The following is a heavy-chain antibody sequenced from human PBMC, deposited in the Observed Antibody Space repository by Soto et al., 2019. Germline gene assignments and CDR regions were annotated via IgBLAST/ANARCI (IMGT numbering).Heavy chain of an antibody. CDR2: IIPILGIA. J-gene: IGHJ4*02. CDR3: ARGGGVYGSGSDPSAY. CDR1: GGTFSSYA. V-gene: IGHV1-69*04. D-gene: IGHD3-10*01. Sequence: ASVKVSCKASGGTFSSYAISWVRQAPGQGLEWMGRIIPILGIANYAQKFQGRVTITADKSTSTAYMELSSLRSEDTAVYYCARGGGVYGSGSDPSAYWGQGTLVTVSS.